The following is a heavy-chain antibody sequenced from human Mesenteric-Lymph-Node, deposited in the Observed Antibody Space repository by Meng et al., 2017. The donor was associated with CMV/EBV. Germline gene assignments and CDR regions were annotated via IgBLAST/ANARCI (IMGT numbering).Heavy chain of an antibody. Sequence: GGSLRLSCAASGFTFSSYAMHWVRQAPGKGLEWVSGIDWNGGSTGHADSVKGRFTISRDNAKNSLYLQMNSLRAEDTALYYCARVVAGYSSGWPFYYYGMDVWGQGTTVTVSS. CDR3: ARVVAGYSSGWPFYYYGMDV. CDR2: IDWNGGST. V-gene: IGHV3-20*04. CDR1: GFTFSSYA. J-gene: IGHJ6*02. D-gene: IGHD6-19*01.